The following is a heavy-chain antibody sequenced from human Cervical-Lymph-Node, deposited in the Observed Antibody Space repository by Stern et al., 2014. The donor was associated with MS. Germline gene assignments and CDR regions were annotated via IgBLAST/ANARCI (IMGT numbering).Heavy chain of an antibody. D-gene: IGHD4-23*01. CDR2: IWDDGSNT. CDR3: AREGGNTAEYFQH. V-gene: IGHV3-33*01. CDR1: GFTFSSSG. J-gene: IGHJ1*01. Sequence: VQLVESGGGVVQPGRSLRLSCAASGFTFSSSGMHWVRQAPGKGLEWLAIIWDDGSNTYYAESANGRFTISRDTYKNTLDLEMHSLRAEDTAVYYCAREGGNTAEYFQHWGQGTLVTVSS.